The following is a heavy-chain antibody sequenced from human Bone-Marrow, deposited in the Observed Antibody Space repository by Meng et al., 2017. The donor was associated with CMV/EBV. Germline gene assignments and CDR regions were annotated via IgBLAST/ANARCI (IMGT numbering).Heavy chain of an antibody. J-gene: IGHJ4*02. CDR1: GGSISSYY. V-gene: IGHV4-59*01. CDR2: IDYSGST. Sequence: SETLSLTCTVSGGSISSYYWSWIRQPPGKGLEWIGYIDYSGSTNYNPSLKSRVTISVDTSKNQFSLKLSSVTAADTAVYYCARGTYTVVTPFDYWGQGTLVTVSS. D-gene: IGHD4-23*01. CDR3: ARGTYTVVTPFDY.